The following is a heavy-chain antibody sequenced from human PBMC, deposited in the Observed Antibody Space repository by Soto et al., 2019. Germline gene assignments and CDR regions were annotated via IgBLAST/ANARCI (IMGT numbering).Heavy chain of an antibody. J-gene: IGHJ2*01. CDR1: GGTFSSYA. V-gene: IGHV1-69*01. D-gene: IGHD5-12*01. Sequence: QVQLVQSGAEVKKPGSSVKVSCKASGGTFSSYAISWVRQAPGQGLEWMGGIIPIFGTANYAQKFQGRVTITADESTSTAYMELSSLRAEDTAVYYCARGGRDGYKSGVPFDLWGRGTLVTVSS. CDR2: IIPIFGTA. CDR3: ARGGRDGYKSGVPFDL.